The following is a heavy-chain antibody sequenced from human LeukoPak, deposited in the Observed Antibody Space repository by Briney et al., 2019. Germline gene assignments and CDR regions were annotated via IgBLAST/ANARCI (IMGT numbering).Heavy chain of an antibody. V-gene: IGHV3-48*01. CDR2: ISSDSSII. CDR3: ARPYGGMAVAGN. Sequence: GGSLRLSCAASGFTFSGSNMNWVRQAPGKGLEWVPYISSDSSIIYYADSVKGRFTISRDNGKNTLNLQLNSLRAEDTAVYFCARPYGGMAVAGNWGQGTLVSVSS. J-gene: IGHJ4*02. D-gene: IGHD6-19*01. CDR1: GFTFSGSN.